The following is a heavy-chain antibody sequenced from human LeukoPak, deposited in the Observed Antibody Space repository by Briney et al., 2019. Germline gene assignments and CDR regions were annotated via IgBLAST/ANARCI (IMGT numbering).Heavy chain of an antibody. CDR3: AKDQGYSSSWGVYYYYGMDV. CDR1: GFTFSNYA. D-gene: IGHD6-13*01. Sequence: GGSLRLSCAASGFTFSNYAMSWVRQAPGKGLEWVAVISYDGSNKYYADSVKGRFTISRDNSKNTLYLQMNSLRAEDTAVYYCAKDQGYSSSWGVYYYYGMDVWGQGTTVTVSS. J-gene: IGHJ6*02. V-gene: IGHV3-30*18. CDR2: ISYDGSNK.